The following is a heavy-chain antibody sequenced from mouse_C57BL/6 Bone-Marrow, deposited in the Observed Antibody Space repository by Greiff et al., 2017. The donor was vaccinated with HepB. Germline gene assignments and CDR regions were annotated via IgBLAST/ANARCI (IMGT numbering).Heavy chain of an antibody. J-gene: IGHJ1*03. CDR3: AMDGNYRYFDV. D-gene: IGHD2-1*01. V-gene: IGHV1-76*01. Sequence: QVQLQQSGAELVRPGASVKLSCKASGYTFTDYYINWVKQRPGQGLEWIARIYPGSGNTYYNEKFKGKATLTAEKSSSTAYMQLSSLTSEDSAVYFCAMDGNYRYFDVWGTGTTVTVSS. CDR1: GYTFTDYY. CDR2: IYPGSGNT.